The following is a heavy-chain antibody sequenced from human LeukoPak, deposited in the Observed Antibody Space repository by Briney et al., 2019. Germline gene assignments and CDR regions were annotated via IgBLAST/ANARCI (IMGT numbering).Heavy chain of an antibody. D-gene: IGHD3-22*01. V-gene: IGHV3-23*01. CDR2: ISGSGGST. CDR1: GFTFDDYG. J-gene: IGHJ4*02. CDR3: AKGYYYDSSGYYDY. Sequence: GGSLRLSCAASGFTFDDYGMTWVRQAPGKGLEWVSAISGSGGSTYYADSVKGRFTISRDNSKNTLYLQMNSLRAEDTAVYYCAKGYYYDSSGYYDYWGQGTLVTVSS.